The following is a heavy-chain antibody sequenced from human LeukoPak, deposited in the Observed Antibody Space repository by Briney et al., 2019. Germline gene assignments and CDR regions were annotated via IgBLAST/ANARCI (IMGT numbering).Heavy chain of an antibody. Sequence: SETLSLTCSVSGYSITSGYYWGWIRQPPGKGLEWIGNIYHSGSTYYNPSLKSRVTISVDTSKNQFSLKLSSVTAADTAVYYCAKDHGIETQLWFFDYWGQGTLVTVSS. J-gene: IGHJ4*02. CDR1: GYSITSGYY. CDR2: IYHSGST. CDR3: AKDHGIETQLWFFDY. D-gene: IGHD5-18*01. V-gene: IGHV4-38-2*02.